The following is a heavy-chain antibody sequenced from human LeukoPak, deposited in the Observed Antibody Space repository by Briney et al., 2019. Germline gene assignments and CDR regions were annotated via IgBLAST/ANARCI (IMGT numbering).Heavy chain of an antibody. CDR2: IYSSGST. V-gene: IGHV4-61*02. D-gene: IGHD4-17*01. CDR1: GCSFSSGSYY. Sequence: KPSESLSLTCTVSGCSFSSGSYYWSWIRQPDGQGLEWIGRIYSSGSTYYNPSLKSRVTISVDTSKSQVSLKLSSVTAADTAVYYCARLGYDYGDYVWRNWGQGTLVTVSS. J-gene: IGHJ4*02. CDR3: ARLGYDYGDYVWRN.